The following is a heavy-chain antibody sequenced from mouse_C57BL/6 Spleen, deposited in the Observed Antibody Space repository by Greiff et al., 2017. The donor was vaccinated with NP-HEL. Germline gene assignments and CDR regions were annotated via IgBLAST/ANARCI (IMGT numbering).Heavy chain of an antibody. J-gene: IGHJ2*01. CDR1: GFTFSDYG. D-gene: IGHD4-1*01. CDR3: AGLGRDYLDD. Sequence: EVHLVESGGGLVKPGGSLKLSCAASGFTFSDYGMHWVRQAPEKGLEWVAYISSGSSTIYYADTVKGRFTISRDNAKNTPFLQMTSLRSEDTAMYYCAGLGRDYLDDGGQGTTLTVSS. V-gene: IGHV5-17*01. CDR2: ISSGSSTI.